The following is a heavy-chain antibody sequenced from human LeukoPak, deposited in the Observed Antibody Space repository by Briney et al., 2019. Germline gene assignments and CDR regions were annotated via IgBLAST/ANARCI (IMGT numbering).Heavy chain of an antibody. CDR3: ARGHVLRYFDWLEPIDY. CDR2: IYTSGST. CDR1: GGSISSSSYY. J-gene: IGHJ4*02. Sequence: PSETLSLTCTVSGGSISSSSYYWSWIRQPAGKGLEWIGRIYTSGSTNYNPSLKSRVTISVDTSKNQFSLKLSSVTAADTAVYYCARGHVLRYFDWLEPIDYWGQGTLVTVSS. D-gene: IGHD3-9*01. V-gene: IGHV4-61*02.